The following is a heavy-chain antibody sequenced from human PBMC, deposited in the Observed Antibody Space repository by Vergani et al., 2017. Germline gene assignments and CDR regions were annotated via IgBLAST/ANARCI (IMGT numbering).Heavy chain of an antibody. CDR3: ARDLSPLGLWFGELGWFDP. CDR1: GGTFSSYA. CDR2: INTNTGNP. D-gene: IGHD3-10*01. V-gene: IGHV7-4-1*02. Sequence: QVQLVQSGAEVKKPGSSVKVSCKASGGTFSSYAISWVRQAPGQGLEWMGWINTNTGNPTYAQGFTGRFVFSLDTSVSTAYLQISSLKAEDTAVYYCARDLSPLGLWFGELGWFDPWGQGTLVTVSS. J-gene: IGHJ5*02.